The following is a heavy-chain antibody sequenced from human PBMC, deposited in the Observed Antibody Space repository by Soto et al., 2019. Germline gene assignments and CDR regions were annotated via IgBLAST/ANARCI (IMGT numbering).Heavy chain of an antibody. CDR2: ISYAGSNK. D-gene: IGHD3-16*01. J-gene: IGHJ5*02. Sequence: QVQLVESGGGVVQPGRSLRLSCAASGFTFSSYAMHWVRQAPGKGLEWVAVISYAGSNKYYADSVKGRFTISRDNSKNTLYLQMNSLRAEDTAVYYCARDSLPFGSYNWFDPWGQGSLVTVSA. V-gene: IGHV3-30-3*01. CDR3: ARDSLPFGSYNWFDP. CDR1: GFTFSSYA.